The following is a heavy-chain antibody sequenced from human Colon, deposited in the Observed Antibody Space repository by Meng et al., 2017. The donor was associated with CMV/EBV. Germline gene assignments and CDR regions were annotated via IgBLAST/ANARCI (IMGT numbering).Heavy chain of an antibody. V-gene: IGHV1-18*01. CDR2: ISAYNGNT. J-gene: IGHJ6*02. CDR1: GYTFTSYG. Sequence: ASVKVSCKASGYTFTSYGISWVRQAPGQGLEWMGWISAYNGNTNYAQKLQGRVTMTTDTSTSTAYMELRSLRSDDTAVYYCARGGYCSSTSCYSDYYYYGMDVWGQGTTVTVSS. CDR3: ARGGYCSSTSCYSDYYYYGMDV. D-gene: IGHD2-2*03.